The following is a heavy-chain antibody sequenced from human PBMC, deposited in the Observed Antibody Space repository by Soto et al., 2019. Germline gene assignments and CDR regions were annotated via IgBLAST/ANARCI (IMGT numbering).Heavy chain of an antibody. CDR2: IIPIFGTA. V-gene: IGHV1-69*13. J-gene: IGHJ4*02. Sequence: SVKVSCKASGGTFSSYAISWVRQAPGQGLEWMGGIIPIFGTANYAQKFQGRATITADESTSTAYMELSSLRSEDTAVYYCARDPVYYYDSSGYFGWGQGTLVTVSS. CDR1: GGTFSSYA. D-gene: IGHD3-22*01. CDR3: ARDPVYYYDSSGYFG.